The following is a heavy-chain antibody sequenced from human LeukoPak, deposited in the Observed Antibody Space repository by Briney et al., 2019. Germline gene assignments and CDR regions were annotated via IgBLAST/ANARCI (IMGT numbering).Heavy chain of an antibody. Sequence: PSETLSLTCTVSGGSISSYYWSWIRQPAGKGLEWIGRIYTSGSTNYNPSLKSRVTISVDTSKNQYSLRLTSVTAADTAVYFCASITMFPYAFDIWGQGATVTVSS. D-gene: IGHD3-10*02. CDR2: IYTSGST. CDR1: GGSISSYY. J-gene: IGHJ3*02. CDR3: ASITMFPYAFDI. V-gene: IGHV4-4*07.